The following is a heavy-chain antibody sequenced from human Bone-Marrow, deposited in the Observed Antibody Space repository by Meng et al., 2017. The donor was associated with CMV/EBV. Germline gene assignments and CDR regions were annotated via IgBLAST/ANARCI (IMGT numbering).Heavy chain of an antibody. D-gene: IGHD2-15*01. V-gene: IGHV3-23*01. CDR3: ARDKIVVVVAATTYFDY. CDR1: GFTFSSYA. CDR2: ISGSGGST. J-gene: IGHJ4*02. Sequence: GESLKISCAASGFTFSSYAMSWVRQAPGKGLEWVSAISGSGGSTYYADSVKGRFTISRDNSKNTLYLQMNSLGAEDTAVYYCARDKIVVVVAATTYFDYWGQGTLVTVSS.